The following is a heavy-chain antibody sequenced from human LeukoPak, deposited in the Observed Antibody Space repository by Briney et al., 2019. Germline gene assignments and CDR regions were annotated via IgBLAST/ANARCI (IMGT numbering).Heavy chain of an antibody. Sequence: SETLSLTCTVSGGSISSSSYYWGWIRQPPGKGLEWIGSIYYSGSTYYNPSLKSRVTISVDTSKNQFSLKLSSVTAADTAVYYCAKVPLRSGWKVFDYWGQGTLVTVSS. J-gene: IGHJ4*02. CDR3: AKVPLRSGWKVFDY. V-gene: IGHV4-39*07. D-gene: IGHD6-19*01. CDR1: GGSISSSSYY. CDR2: IYYSGST.